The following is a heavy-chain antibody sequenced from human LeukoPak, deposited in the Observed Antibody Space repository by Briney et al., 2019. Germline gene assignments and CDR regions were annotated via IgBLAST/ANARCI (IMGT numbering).Heavy chain of an antibody. CDR1: GGSISSGGYS. CDR3: ARTYYYDSSGYYYHPYWYFDL. D-gene: IGHD3-22*01. J-gene: IGHJ2*01. V-gene: IGHV4-30-2*01. Sequence: SETLSLTCAVSGGSISSGGYSWSWIRQPPGKGLEWIGYIYHSGSTYCNPSLKSRVTISVDRSKNQFSLKLSSVTAADTAVYYCARTYYYDSSGYYYHPYWYFDLWGRGTLVTVSS. CDR2: IYHSGST.